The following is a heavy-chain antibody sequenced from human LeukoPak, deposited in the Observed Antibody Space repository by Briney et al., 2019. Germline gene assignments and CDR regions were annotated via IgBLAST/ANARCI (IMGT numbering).Heavy chain of an antibody. CDR2: IYYSGST. J-gene: IGHJ3*02. Sequence: SETLSLTCTVSGGSVSSGSYYWSWIRQPPGKGLEWIGYIYYSGSTNYNPSLKSRVTISVDTSKNQFSLKLSSVTAADTAVYYCARAYYYDSSGYLSHDAFDIWGQGTMVTVSS. CDR3: ARAYYYDSSGYLSHDAFDI. V-gene: IGHV4-61*01. D-gene: IGHD3-22*01. CDR1: GGSVSSGSYY.